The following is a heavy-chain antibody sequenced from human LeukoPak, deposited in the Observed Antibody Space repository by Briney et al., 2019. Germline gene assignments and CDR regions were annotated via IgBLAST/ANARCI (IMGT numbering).Heavy chain of an antibody. D-gene: IGHD3-9*01. J-gene: IGHJ5*02. CDR1: GGSMRSSNFY. CDR2: INYSGLT. Sequence: EPSQTLSLTCTVSGGSMRSSNFYWGWIRQPPGKGLEWIGNINYSGLTYYNPSVKSRVTLSVDVSKNRFSLHLTSVTAADTALYFCARTHFDSLGWFDPWGQGIQVIVSS. V-gene: IGHV4-39*07. CDR3: ARTHFDSLGWFDP.